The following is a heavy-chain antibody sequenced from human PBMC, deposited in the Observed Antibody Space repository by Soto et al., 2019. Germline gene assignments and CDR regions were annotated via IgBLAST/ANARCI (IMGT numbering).Heavy chain of an antibody. Sequence: SVKVSCKASGGTFSSYTISWVRQAPGQGLEWMGRIIPILGIANYAQKFQGRVTITADNSTSTAYMELSSLRSEDTVVYYCASLMSSGYYYGMDVWGQGTTVTV. CDR3: ASLMSSGYYYGMDV. V-gene: IGHV1-69*02. D-gene: IGHD3-10*01. CDR1: GGTFSSYT. CDR2: IIPILGIA. J-gene: IGHJ6*02.